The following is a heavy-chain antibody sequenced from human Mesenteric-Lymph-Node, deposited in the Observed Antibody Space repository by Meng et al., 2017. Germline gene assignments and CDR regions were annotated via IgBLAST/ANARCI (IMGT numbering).Heavy chain of an antibody. V-gene: IGHV4-59*01. CDR1: GGSFSGYY. J-gene: IGHJ4*02. Sequence: SETLSLTCAVYGGSFSGYYWSWIRQPPGKGLEWIGYIYYSGSTNYNPSLTSRVTISVDTSKNQFSLKLSSVTAADTAVYYCARDLGNSNTGFYFDHWGQGTWVTVSS. D-gene: IGHD4-23*01. CDR3: ARDLGNSNTGFYFDH. CDR2: IYYSGST.